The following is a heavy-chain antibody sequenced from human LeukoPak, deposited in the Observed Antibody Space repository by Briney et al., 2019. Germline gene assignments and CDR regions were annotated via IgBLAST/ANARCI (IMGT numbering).Heavy chain of an antibody. Sequence: SETLSLTCTVSGGSISSSTYYWGWIRQPPGKGLEWIGSMYYSGSTYYNPSLKSRVTISVDTSKNQFSLILTSVTAADTAVYYCAAAIGSANYLDYWGQGILVTVSP. J-gene: IGHJ4*02. D-gene: IGHD2-15*01. CDR2: MYYSGST. V-gene: IGHV4-39*07. CDR3: AAAIGSANYLDY. CDR1: GGSISSSTYY.